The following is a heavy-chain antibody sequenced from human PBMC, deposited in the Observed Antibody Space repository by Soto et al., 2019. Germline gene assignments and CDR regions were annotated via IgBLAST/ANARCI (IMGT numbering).Heavy chain of an antibody. J-gene: IGHJ5*02. CDR2: VAYDGDKK. D-gene: IGHD5-12*01. CDR3: AKGLGANGGYDFSLGS. CDR1: GFTFSNYD. Sequence: QVQVVESGGGVVQPGRSLRLSCAASGFTFSNYDMHWARQARGKGLEWVAVVAYDGDKKYYADSVKGRFTISRDNSKNMVYLQMNSLTAEDTAVYYCAKGLGANGGYDFSLGSWGQGTLVTVSS. V-gene: IGHV3-30*18.